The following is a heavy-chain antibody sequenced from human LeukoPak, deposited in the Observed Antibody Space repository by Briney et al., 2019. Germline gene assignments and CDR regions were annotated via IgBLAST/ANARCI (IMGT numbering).Heavy chain of an antibody. D-gene: IGHD3-10*01. CDR3: ARRPRMGYYGSGSYYNRENSNWFDP. Sequence: SETLSLTCTVSGGSISSSSYYWGWIRQPPGKGLEWIGSIYYSGSTYYNPSLKSRVTISVDTSKNQFSLKLSSVTAADTAVYYCARRPRMGYYGSGSYYNRENSNWFDPWGQGILVTVSS. CDR1: GGSISSSSYY. V-gene: IGHV4-39*07. CDR2: IYYSGST. J-gene: IGHJ5*02.